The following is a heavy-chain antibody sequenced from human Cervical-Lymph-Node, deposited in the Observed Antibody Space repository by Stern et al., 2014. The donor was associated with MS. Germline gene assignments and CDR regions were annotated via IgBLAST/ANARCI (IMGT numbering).Heavy chain of an antibody. CDR3: ARDPFNY. CDR1: GYNFSSYA. Sequence: VQLVESGAEVKKPGASVKVSCKAYGYNFSSYAIHWVRQAPGQGLEWMCWINGGNGNRQYSQRVQGRFIISREQSALTVYMELSSLTFEATAVYFCARDPFNYWGQGTLVTVSS. CDR2: INGGNGNR. V-gene: IGHV1-3*01. J-gene: IGHJ4*02.